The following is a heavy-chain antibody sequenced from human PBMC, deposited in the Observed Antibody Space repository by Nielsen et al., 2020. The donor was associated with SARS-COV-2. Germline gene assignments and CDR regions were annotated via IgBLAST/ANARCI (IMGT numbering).Heavy chain of an antibody. V-gene: IGHV4-39*02. CDR1: GASVSSSSYY. J-gene: IGHJ6*02. CDR3: AKGSSWGGLYLYYYGLDV. Sequence: SETLSLTCTVSGASVSSSSYYWGWIRQPPGKGLEWIGTIHYSGTTYYIPSLKSRVTMSVDTSKNHFSLNLNSVTAADTAVYYCAKGSSWGGLYLYYYGLDVWGQGTTVTVSS. CDR2: IHYSGTT. D-gene: IGHD6-13*01.